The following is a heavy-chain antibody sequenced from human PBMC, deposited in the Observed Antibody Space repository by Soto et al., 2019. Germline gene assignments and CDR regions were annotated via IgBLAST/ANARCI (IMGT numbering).Heavy chain of an antibody. CDR3: AKEVCSGDNCYLAFDM. CDR2: ITGSALTT. D-gene: IGHD2-15*01. CDR1: GFTFRSFA. Sequence: DVQVLESGGGLVQPGGSLRLSCAASGFTFRSFAMSWVRQAPGKGLEWVSTITGSALTTYYADSVKGRFTISRDNSKDTVLLQMNSLRAEDTAGYYCAKEVCSGDNCYLAFDMWGQGTMVTVFS. J-gene: IGHJ3*02. V-gene: IGHV3-23*01.